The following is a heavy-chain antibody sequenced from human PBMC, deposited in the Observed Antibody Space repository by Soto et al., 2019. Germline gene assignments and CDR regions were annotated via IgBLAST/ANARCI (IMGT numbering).Heavy chain of an antibody. J-gene: IGHJ5*01. CDR2: VYYSGGA. Sequence: SETLSLTCAVSGVSIHNSHSFWGWIRQPPGKGLEFIGSVYYSGGANYNPSLMSRVTVSIDTSNNQFSLRVNSVTAADTAVYYCGRVVEGATRHTDFDSWGQGILVTVSS. V-gene: IGHV4-39*01. CDR1: GVSIHNSHSF. D-gene: IGHD2-15*01. CDR3: GRVVEGATRHTDFDS.